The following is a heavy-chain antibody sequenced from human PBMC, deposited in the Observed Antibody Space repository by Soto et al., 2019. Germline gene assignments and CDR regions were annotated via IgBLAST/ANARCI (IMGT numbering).Heavy chain of an antibody. CDR1: GFTFSSYW. Sequence: RGSLRLSCAASGFTFSSYWMSWVRQAPGKGLEWVANIKQDGSEKYYVDSVKGRFTISRDNAKNSLYLQMNSLRAEDTAVYYCARQRIAVAGDAFDIWGQGTMVTVSS. J-gene: IGHJ3*02. CDR3: ARQRIAVAGDAFDI. D-gene: IGHD6-19*01. V-gene: IGHV3-7*01. CDR2: IKQDGSEK.